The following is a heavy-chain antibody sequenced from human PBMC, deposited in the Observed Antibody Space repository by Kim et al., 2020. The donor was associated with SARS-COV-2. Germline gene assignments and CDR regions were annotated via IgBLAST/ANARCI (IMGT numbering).Heavy chain of an antibody. Sequence: GGSLRLSCAASGFTFSNYVMHWVRQAPGKGLEWVAIKSYDGTDEYHADSVKGRFTISRDNSKNILYLQMDSLRADDTAVYFCARGDSSAWSMCDHWGHGTKVIVSS. J-gene: IGHJ4*01. CDR1: GFTFSNYV. CDR3: ARGDSSAWSMCDH. CDR2: KSYDGTDE. D-gene: IGHD6-25*01. V-gene: IGHV3-30*04.